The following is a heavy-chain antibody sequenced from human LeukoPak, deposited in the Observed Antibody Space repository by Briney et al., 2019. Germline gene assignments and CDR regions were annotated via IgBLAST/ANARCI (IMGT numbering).Heavy chain of an antibody. CDR2: ISGSETTI. J-gene: IGHJ6*04. V-gene: IGHV3-11*04. Sequence: GGSLRLSCAASGFTFSDYYMNWIRQAPGKGLEWVSYISGSETTILYADSVKGRFTISRDNAKNSLYLQMNSLRAEDTAVYYCAELGITMIGGVWGKGTTVTISS. CDR3: AELGITMIGGV. D-gene: IGHD3-10*02. CDR1: GFTFSDYY.